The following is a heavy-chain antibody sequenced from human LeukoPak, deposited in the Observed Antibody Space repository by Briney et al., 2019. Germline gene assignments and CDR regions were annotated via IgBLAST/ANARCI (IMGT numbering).Heavy chain of an antibody. J-gene: IGHJ4*02. CDR2: ISGSGGST. D-gene: IGHD3-22*01. V-gene: IGHV3-23*01. Sequence: GGTLRLSCAASGFTFSSYGMSWVRQAPGKGLEWVSAISGSGGSTYYADSVKGRFTISRDNSKNTLYLQMNSLRAEDTAVYYCVRDWGYDSSGYWQKYFDTWGQGTLVTVSS. CDR3: VRDWGYDSSGYWQKYFDT. CDR1: GFTFSSYG.